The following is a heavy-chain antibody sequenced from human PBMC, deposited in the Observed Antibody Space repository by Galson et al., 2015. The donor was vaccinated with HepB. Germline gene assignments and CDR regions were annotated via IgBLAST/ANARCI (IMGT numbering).Heavy chain of an antibody. J-gene: IGHJ5*02. CDR1: GFTFSSYA. Sequence: SLRLSCAASGFTFSSYAMHWVRQAPGKGLEYVSAISSNGGSTYYADSVKGRFTISRDNSKNTLYLQMSSLRAEDTAVYYCVKDSSSWYFDWFDPWGQGTLVTVSS. CDR3: VKDSSSWYFDWFDP. D-gene: IGHD6-13*01. V-gene: IGHV3-64D*06. CDR2: ISSNGGST.